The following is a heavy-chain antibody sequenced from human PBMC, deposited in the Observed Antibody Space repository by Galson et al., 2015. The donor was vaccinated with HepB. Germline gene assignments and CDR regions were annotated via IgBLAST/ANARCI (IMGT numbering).Heavy chain of an antibody. D-gene: IGHD3-10*01. CDR3: ARDYRPDFGSGNYFPNWFDP. Sequence: SLRLSCAASGFKFTSYNMNWVRQAPGKGLEWVSSIKSGGDYTFYADSLKGRFTISRDNARNSLFLQMNSLRAEDTAVYYCARDYRPDFGSGNYFPNWFDPWGQGTLVTVSS. V-gene: IGHV3-21*01. CDR2: IKSGGDYT. J-gene: IGHJ5*02. CDR1: GFKFTSYN.